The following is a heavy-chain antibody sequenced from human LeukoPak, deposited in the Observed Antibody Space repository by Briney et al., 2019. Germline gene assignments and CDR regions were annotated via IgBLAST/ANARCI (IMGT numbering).Heavy chain of an antibody. CDR1: GFTFSSYA. J-gene: IGHJ4*02. CDR2: ISYDGSNK. D-gene: IGHD4-11*01. V-gene: IGHV3-30-3*01. Sequence: GGSLRLSCAASGFTFSSYAMSWVRQAPGKGLEWVAVISYDGSNKYYADSVKGRFTISRDNSKNTLFLQMNSLRAEDTAVYYCARGHDYSGYFDYWGQGTLVTVSS. CDR3: ARGHDYSGYFDY.